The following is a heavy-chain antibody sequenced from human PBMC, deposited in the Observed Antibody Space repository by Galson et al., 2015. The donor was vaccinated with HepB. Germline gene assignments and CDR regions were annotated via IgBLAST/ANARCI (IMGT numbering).Heavy chain of an antibody. D-gene: IGHD2-2*02. Sequence: SLRLSCAASGFTFSSYAMSWVRQAPGKGLEWVSAISGSGGSTYYADSVKGRFTISRDNSKNTLYLQMNSLRAEDTAVYYCAKVFGPKPDCSSTSCYITYYYYMDVWGKGTTVTVSS. CDR1: GFTFSSYA. V-gene: IGHV3-23*01. CDR3: AKVFGPKPDCSSTSCYITYYYYMDV. CDR2: ISGSGGST. J-gene: IGHJ6*03.